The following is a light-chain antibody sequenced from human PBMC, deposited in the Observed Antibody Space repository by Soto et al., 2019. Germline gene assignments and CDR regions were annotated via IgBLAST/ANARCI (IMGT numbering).Light chain of an antibody. CDR3: HRYGSSSG. Sequence: EIVLTQSPATLSLSPGERATLSCGASQSVSNNYLAWYQQKPGLAPRLLIYDASSRVTGIPDRFSGSGSGTDFTLTISRLEPEDFEVYYCHRYGSSSGFGHGTKVEIK. V-gene: IGKV3D-20*01. CDR2: DAS. J-gene: IGKJ1*01. CDR1: QSVSNNY.